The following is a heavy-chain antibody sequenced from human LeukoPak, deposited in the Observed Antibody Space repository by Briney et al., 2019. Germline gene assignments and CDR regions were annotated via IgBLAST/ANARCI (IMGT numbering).Heavy chain of an antibody. CDR1: GFTFSSYA. Sequence: GGSLRLSCAASGFTFSSYAMSWVRQAPGKGLEWVGRIKSKTEGGTIDYAAPVKGRFTISSDDSKNMVYLQMNSLKTEDTAVYYCTTDAGYSSGWYNYWGQGILVTVS. D-gene: IGHD6-19*01. J-gene: IGHJ4*02. V-gene: IGHV3-15*01. CDR3: TTDAGYSSGWYNY. CDR2: IKSKTEGGTI.